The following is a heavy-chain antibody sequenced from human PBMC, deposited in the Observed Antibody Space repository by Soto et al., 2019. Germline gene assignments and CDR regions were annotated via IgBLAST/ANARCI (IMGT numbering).Heavy chain of an antibody. Sequence: GASVKVSCKASGGTFSSYTISWVRQAPGHGLEWMGRIIPILGIANYAQKFQGRVTITADKSTNTAYMELSSLRSEDTAVYYCPRDRDYDFWSGYKFDYWGQGTLVTV. CDR2: IIPILGIA. J-gene: IGHJ4*02. CDR3: PRDRDYDFWSGYKFDY. CDR1: GGTFSSYT. V-gene: IGHV1-69*04. D-gene: IGHD3-3*01.